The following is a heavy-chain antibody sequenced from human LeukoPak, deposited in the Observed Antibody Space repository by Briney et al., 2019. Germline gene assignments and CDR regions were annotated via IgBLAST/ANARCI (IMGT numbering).Heavy chain of an antibody. J-gene: IGHJ4*02. CDR2: INHSGST. V-gene: IGHV4-34*01. CDR3: ARSYSSSWSLRYYFDY. CDR1: GGSFSGYY. Sequence: SETLSLTCAVYGGSFSGYYWSWIRQPPGKGLEWIGEINHSGSTNYSPSLKSRVTISVDTSKNQFSLKLSSVTAADTAVYYCARSYSSSWSLRYYFDYWGQGTLVTVSS. D-gene: IGHD6-13*01.